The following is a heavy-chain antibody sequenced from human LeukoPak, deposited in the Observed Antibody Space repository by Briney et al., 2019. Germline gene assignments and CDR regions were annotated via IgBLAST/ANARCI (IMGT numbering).Heavy chain of an antibody. V-gene: IGHV5-51*01. D-gene: IGHD6-13*01. CDR2: IYPGDSDT. CDR1: GYSFTSYW. CDR3: ARTQVAAGTHARYYFDF. Sequence: GESLKISCKGSGYSFTSYWIGWVRQMPGKGLEWMGIIYPGDSDTRYSPSIQGQVTISADKSISSAYLQWSSLKASDTAMYYCARTQVAAGTHARYYFDFWGQGTLVTVSS. J-gene: IGHJ4*02.